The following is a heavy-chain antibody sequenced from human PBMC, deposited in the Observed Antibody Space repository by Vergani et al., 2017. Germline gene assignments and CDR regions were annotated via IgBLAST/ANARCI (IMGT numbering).Heavy chain of an antibody. CDR3: AINRGGHGDYAFDY. CDR1: GFTFSSYG. CDR2: RWYDGSNR. Sequence: QVQLVESGGGVVQPGRSLRLSCAASGFTFSSYGMHWVRQAPGKGLEWVAVRWYDGSNRYYADSGKGRFTISRDNSKNTLYLQMNSLGAEDTAVYYCAINRGGHGDYAFDYWGQGTLVTVSS. V-gene: IGHV3-33*01. J-gene: IGHJ4*02. D-gene: IGHD4-17*01.